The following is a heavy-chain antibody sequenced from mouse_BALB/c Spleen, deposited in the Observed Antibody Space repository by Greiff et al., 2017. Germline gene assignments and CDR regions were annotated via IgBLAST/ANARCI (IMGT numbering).Heavy chain of an antibody. J-gene: IGHJ2*01. Sequence: EVKLMESGGGLVKPGGSLKLSCAASGFTFSSYAMSWVRQSPEKRLEWVAEISSGGSYTYYPDTVTGRFTISRDNAKNTLYLDMSSLRSEDTAMYYCARDRSNSYFDDWGQGTTLTVSS. CDR2: ISSGGSYT. CDR3: ARDRSNSYFDD. CDR1: GFTFSSYA. V-gene: IGHV5-9-4*01. D-gene: IGHD2-5*01.